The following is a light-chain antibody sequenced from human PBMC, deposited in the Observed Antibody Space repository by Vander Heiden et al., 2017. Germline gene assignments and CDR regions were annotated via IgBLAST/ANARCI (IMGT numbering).Light chain of an antibody. Sequence: QAVLTQLSSLSASPGASATLTCTLRRGINVGTYRIYWYQQKPGSPPQYLLRYKSDSDKQQGSGVPSRFSGSKDASANAGILLISGLQSEDEADYYCMIWHSSAWVFGGGTKLTVL. V-gene: IGLV5-45*03. CDR2: YKSDSDK. CDR3: MIWHSSAWV. J-gene: IGLJ3*02. CDR1: RGINVGTYR.